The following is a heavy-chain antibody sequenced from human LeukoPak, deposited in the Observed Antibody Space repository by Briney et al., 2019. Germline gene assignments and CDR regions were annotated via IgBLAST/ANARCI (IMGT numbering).Heavy chain of an antibody. D-gene: IGHD3-10*01. CDR1: GFTFSRYW. CDR2: IKQDESEK. J-gene: IGHJ4*02. CDR3: ANYYDSGPQGDY. V-gene: IGHV3-7*01. Sequence: PGGSLRLSCAASGFTFSRYWMSWVRQAPGKGLEWVANIKQDESEKHYVDSVKGRFTISRDNAKNSLYLQMNSLRVEDTAVYYCANYYDSGPQGDYWGQGILVIVSS.